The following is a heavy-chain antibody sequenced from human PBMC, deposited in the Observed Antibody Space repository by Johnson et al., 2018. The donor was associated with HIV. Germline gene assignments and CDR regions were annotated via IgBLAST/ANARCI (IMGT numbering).Heavy chain of an antibody. J-gene: IGHJ3*02. CDR3: AKVGGDSGYGHLDAFDI. CDR1: GFTFSSYA. Sequence: QVQLVESGGGVVQPGRSLRLSCAASGFTFSSYAMHWVRQATGKGLEWVAVISYDGSNKYYADSVKGRFTISRDNAKNSLYLQMNSLRAEDTALYYCAKVGGDSGYGHLDAFDIWGQGTMVNVSS. CDR2: ISYDGSNK. V-gene: IGHV3-30*18. D-gene: IGHD5-12*01.